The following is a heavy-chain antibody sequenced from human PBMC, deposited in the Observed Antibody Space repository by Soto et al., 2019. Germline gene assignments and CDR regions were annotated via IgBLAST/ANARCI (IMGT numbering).Heavy chain of an antibody. CDR1: GGSISSGGYY. Sequence: QVQLQESGPGLVKPSQTLSLTCTVSGGSISSGGYYWSWIRQHPGKGLEWIGYIYYSGSTYYNPSLKSRVTISVDTSKNQFSLKLSSVTAADTAVYYCARDDYRTGQTYYYDSSGYYYGWSGVFDPWGQGTLVTVSS. J-gene: IGHJ5*02. CDR2: IYYSGST. CDR3: ARDDYRTGQTYYYDSSGYYYGWSGVFDP. V-gene: IGHV4-31*03. D-gene: IGHD3-22*01.